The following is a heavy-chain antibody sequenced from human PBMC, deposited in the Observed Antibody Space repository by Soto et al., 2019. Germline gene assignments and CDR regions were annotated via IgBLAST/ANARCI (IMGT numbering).Heavy chain of an antibody. D-gene: IGHD3-10*01. V-gene: IGHV4-59*01. CDR3: ARASFRGPFDY. CDR1: GGSISSYY. Sequence: SETLSLTCTVSGGSISSYYWSWIRQPPGKGLEWIGYIYYSGSTNYNPSLKSRVTTSVDTSKNQFSLKLSSVTAADTAVYYCARASFRGPFDYWGQGTLVTVSS. CDR2: IYYSGST. J-gene: IGHJ4*02.